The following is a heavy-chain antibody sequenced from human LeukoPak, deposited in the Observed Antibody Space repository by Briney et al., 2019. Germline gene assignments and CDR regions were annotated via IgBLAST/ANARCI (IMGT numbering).Heavy chain of an antibody. CDR3: ATAYYDILTGYGKFYFDY. CDR2: IIPIFGTA. V-gene: IGHV1-69*13. D-gene: IGHD3-9*01. J-gene: IGHJ4*02. Sequence: VKVSCKASGGTFSSYAISWVRQAPGQGLEWMGGIIPIFGTANYAQKFQGRVTMTEDTSTDTAYMELSSLRSEDTAVYYCATAYYDILTGYGKFYFDYWGQGTLVTVSS. CDR1: GGTFSSYA.